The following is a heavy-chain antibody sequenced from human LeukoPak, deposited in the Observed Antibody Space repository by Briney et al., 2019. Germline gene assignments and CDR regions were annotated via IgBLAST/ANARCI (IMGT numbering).Heavy chain of an antibody. CDR2: ISWNSGSI. J-gene: IGHJ5*02. V-gene: IGHV3-9*01. Sequence: PGRSLRLSCAASGFTFDDYAMHWVRQAPGKGLEWVSGISWNSGSIGYADSVKGRFTISRDNAQNSLFLQMNSLRAEDTAVYFCARKLYYYDTSDMGWFDPWGQGTLVAVSS. CDR1: GFTFDDYA. D-gene: IGHD3-22*01. CDR3: ARKLYYYDTSDMGWFDP.